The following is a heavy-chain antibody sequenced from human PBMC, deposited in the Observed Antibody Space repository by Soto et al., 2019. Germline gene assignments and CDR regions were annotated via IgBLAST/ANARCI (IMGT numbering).Heavy chain of an antibody. CDR2: INHSGST. V-gene: IGHV4-34*01. CDR1: GGSFSGYY. Sequence: QVQLQQWGAGLLKPSETLSLTCAVYGGSFSGYYWSWIRQPPGKWLEWIGEINHSGSTNYNPSLKSRVTISVDTSKNQFSLKLSSVTAADTAVYYCARGRIAVALDYWGQGTLVTVSS. CDR3: ARGRIAVALDY. D-gene: IGHD6-19*01. J-gene: IGHJ4*02.